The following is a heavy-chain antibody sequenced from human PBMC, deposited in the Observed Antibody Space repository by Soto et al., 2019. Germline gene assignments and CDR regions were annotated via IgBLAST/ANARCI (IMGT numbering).Heavy chain of an antibody. D-gene: IGHD2-15*01. J-gene: IGHJ1*01. CDR2: IYFSGVA. CDR1: GASITDSY. Sequence: QMQMQESGPRLVKPSETLSLTCTVSGASITDSYWSGIRQPPEKGLEWIGYIYFSGVATYNPSLKSRATMSRDTSKNEFSLKLTSVTAADTAIYYCARGDSDLAVSEAAYWGQGTLVTVSS. V-gene: IGHV4-59*01. CDR3: ARGDSDLAVSEAAY.